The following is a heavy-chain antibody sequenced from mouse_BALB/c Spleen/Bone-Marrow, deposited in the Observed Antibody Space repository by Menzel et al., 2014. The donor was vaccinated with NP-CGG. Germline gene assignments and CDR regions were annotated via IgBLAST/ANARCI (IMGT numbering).Heavy chain of an antibody. CDR3: TRYYYGGRDWYFDV. CDR2: VYPGNNDT. Sequence: EVKLQESGAVLARPGALVRMSCKASGYTFTSFWMHWVKQRPGQGLEWIGAVYPGNNDTNYDQNFKGKAKLTAVTSTSTAYMEFSSLTNEDSAVYYCTRYYYGGRDWYFDVWGAGTTVTVSS. V-gene: IGHV1-5*01. J-gene: IGHJ1*01. D-gene: IGHD1-1*01. CDR1: GYTFTSFW.